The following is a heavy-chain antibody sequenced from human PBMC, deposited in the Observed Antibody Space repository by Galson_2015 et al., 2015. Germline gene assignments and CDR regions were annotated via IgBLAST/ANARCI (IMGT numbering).Heavy chain of an antibody. CDR1: GYSFTCYW. CDR3: ARPLNSYGSGSWAFDI. J-gene: IGHJ3*02. Sequence: QSGAEVKKPGESLKISCKGSGYSFTCYWIGWVRQMPGKGLEWMGIIYPGDSDTRYSPSFQGQVTISADKSISTAYLQWSSLKASDTAMYYCARPLNSYGSGSWAFDIWGQGTMVTVSS. V-gene: IGHV5-51*01. D-gene: IGHD3-10*01. CDR2: IYPGDSDT.